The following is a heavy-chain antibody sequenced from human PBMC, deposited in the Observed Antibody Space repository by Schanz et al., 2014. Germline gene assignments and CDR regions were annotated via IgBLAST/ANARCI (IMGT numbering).Heavy chain of an antibody. Sequence: QVQLVQSGAEVKKPGASVKVSCKASGYIFGSHGMTWVRQAPGQGPELMGWINAHTGNTQYAQKFQGRVNMTRDTVTTTVHLELTRLRTDDTAIYYCARVHIATYHYNSPGACDIWGQGTRVTVSS. D-gene: IGHD3-10*01. CDR2: INAHTGNT. CDR1: GYIFGSHG. CDR3: ARVHIATYHYNSPGACDI. J-gene: IGHJ3*02. V-gene: IGHV1-18*01.